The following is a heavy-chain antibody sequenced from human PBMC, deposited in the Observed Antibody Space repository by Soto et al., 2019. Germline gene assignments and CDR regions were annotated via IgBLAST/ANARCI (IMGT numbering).Heavy chain of an antibody. CDR2: ISAYNGNT. CDR1: GYTFTSYG. CDR3: ARGGGPFMNSVTNPFDY. V-gene: IGHV1-18*01. Sequence: GASVKVSCKASGYTFTSYGISWVRQAPGQGLEWMGWISAYNGNTNYAQKIQGRVTMTTDTSTSTAYMELRSLRSDDTAVYYCARGGGPFMNSVTNPFDYWGQGTLVTVSS. J-gene: IGHJ4*02. D-gene: IGHD4-17*01.